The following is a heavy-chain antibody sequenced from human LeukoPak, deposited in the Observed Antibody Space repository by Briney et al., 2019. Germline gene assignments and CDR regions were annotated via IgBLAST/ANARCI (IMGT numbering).Heavy chain of an antibody. CDR1: GDSVSSNSAA. D-gene: IGHD3-3*01. CDR2: TYYRSKWYN. V-gene: IGHV6-1*01. CDR3: ARVGYYDFWSGLIPHTYYMDV. Sequence: SQTLSPTCAISGDSVSSNSAAWNWIRQSPSRGLEWLGRTYYRSKWYNDYAVSVKSRITINPDTSKNQFSLQLNSVTPEDTAVYYCARVGYYDFWSGLIPHTYYMDVWGKGTTVTVSS. J-gene: IGHJ6*03.